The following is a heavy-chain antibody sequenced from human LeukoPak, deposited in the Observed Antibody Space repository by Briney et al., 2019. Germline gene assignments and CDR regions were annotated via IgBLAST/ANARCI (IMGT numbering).Heavy chain of an antibody. D-gene: IGHD2-2*02. CDR1: GGSFSGYS. V-gene: IGHV4-34*01. CDR3: ARRVVPAAIRNNWFDP. J-gene: IGHJ5*02. CDR2: INHSGST. Sequence: ETLSLTCAVYGGSFSGYSWSWIRQPPGKGLEWIGEINHSGSTNYNPSLKSRLTISVDTSKNQFSLKLSSVTAADTAVYYCARRVVPAAIRNNWFDPWGQGTLVPVSS.